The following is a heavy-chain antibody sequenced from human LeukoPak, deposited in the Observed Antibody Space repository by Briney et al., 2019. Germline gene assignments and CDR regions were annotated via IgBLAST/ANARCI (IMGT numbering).Heavy chain of an antibody. V-gene: IGHV3-7*01. D-gene: IGHD6-13*01. J-gene: IGHJ4*02. CDR1: GFTFSSYW. Sequence: PGGSLRLSCAASGFTFSSYWMSWVRQAPGKGLEWVANIKQDGSEKYYVDSVKGRFTISRDNAKNSLYLQMNSLRAEDTAVYYCARDPNVAAAGTHFDYWGQGTLVTVSS. CDR3: ARDPNVAAAGTHFDY. CDR2: IKQDGSEK.